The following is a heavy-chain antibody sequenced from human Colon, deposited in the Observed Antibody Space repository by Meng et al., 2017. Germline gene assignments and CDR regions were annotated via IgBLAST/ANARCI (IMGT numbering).Heavy chain of an antibody. CDR1: GDSVSSNSAA. J-gene: IGHJ4*02. Sequence: QVHLHPSGPGLVKPPPTLSLTCAISGDSVSSNSAAWNWIRQSPSRGLEWLGRTYYRSKWYNDYAVSVKSRITINPDTSKNQFSLQLNSVTPEDTAVYYCARDSSSSAYSPFDYWGQGTLVTVSS. V-gene: IGHV6-1*01. CDR3: ARDSSSSAYSPFDY. D-gene: IGHD3-22*01. CDR2: TYYRSKWYN.